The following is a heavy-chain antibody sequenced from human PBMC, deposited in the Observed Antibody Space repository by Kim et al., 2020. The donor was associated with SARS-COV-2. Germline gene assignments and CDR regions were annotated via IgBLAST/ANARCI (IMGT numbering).Heavy chain of an antibody. CDR2: IWYDGSNK. J-gene: IGHJ4*02. CDR1: GFTFSDYG. CDR3: TKGEWFGELLGDY. D-gene: IGHD3-10*01. V-gene: IGHV3-33*06. Sequence: GGSLRLSCAASGFTFSDYGMHWVRQAPGKGLEWVAVIWYDGSNKYYADSVKGRFTISRDDSTNTVYLQMNSLGAEDTAVYYCTKGEWFGELLGDYWGQGTLVTVSS.